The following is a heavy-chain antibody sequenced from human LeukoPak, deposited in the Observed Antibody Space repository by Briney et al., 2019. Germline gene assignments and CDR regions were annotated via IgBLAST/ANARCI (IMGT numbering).Heavy chain of an antibody. J-gene: IGHJ4*02. V-gene: IGHV3-23*01. CDR1: GFTLSSYA. Sequence: GGSLRLSCAASGFTLSSYAMTWVRQAPGRGLEWVSSVDGGGGGTYYADSVKGRFTISRDNSKDALYLQMNGLRAEDTAVYFCAKQSAGSAAWYSLHYDFWGQGTLVTVSS. D-gene: IGHD6-13*01. CDR2: VDGGGGGT. CDR3: AKQSAGSAAWYSLHYDF.